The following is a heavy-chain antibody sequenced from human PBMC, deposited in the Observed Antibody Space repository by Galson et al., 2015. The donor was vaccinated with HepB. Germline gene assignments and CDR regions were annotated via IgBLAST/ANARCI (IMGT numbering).Heavy chain of an antibody. CDR3: ASDKGIYSSCGDGFYM. D-gene: IGHD4-17*01. CDR2: INTDNGDT. CDR1: GFTFSHHT. J-gene: IGHJ3*02. Sequence: SVKVSCKASGFTFSHHTINWVRQAPGQGLEWLGWINTDNGDTVSAQRVQDRISMTIDTSTRTAYMELRSLRSDDTAIYFCASDKGIYSSCGDGFYMWGQGTMVTVS. V-gene: IGHV1-18*04.